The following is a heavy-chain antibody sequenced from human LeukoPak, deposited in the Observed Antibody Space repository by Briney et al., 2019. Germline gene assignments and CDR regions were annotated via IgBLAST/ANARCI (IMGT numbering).Heavy chain of an antibody. CDR3: VRDVLWFGALEN. CDR1: RFIFSRDW. D-gene: IGHD3-10*01. J-gene: IGHJ4*02. Sequence: GGSLRLSCAASRFIFSRDWMSWVRQAPGKGLEWVATINADGSEGYYVDSVKGRFTISRDNAKNSLYLQMNSLRSEDTAVYYCVRDVLWFGALENWGQGTLVTVSS. V-gene: IGHV3-7*01. CDR2: INADGSEG.